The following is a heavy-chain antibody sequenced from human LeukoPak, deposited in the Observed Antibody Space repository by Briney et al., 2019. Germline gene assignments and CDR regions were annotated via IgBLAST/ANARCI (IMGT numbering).Heavy chain of an antibody. CDR3: ANHFPADSPFDY. J-gene: IGHJ4*02. D-gene: IGHD2/OR15-2a*01. V-gene: IGHV3-23*01. Sequence: GGSLRLSCTASAFTFSSYAMSWVRQAPGKGLEWVSAIRGSGGSTYYADSVKGRFTISRDNSKNTLYLQMNSLRAEDTAVYYCANHFPADSPFDYWGQGTLVTVSS. CDR1: AFTFSSYA. CDR2: IRGSGGST.